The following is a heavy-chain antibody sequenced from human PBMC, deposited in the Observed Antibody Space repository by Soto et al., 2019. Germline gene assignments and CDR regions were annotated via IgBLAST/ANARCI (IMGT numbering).Heavy chain of an antibody. CDR1: DGSFSDFY. V-gene: IGHV4-34*01. CDR3: ARGRPGVRGIRFDS. J-gene: IGHJ4*02. D-gene: IGHD3-10*01. Sequence: QVHLQQWGAGLLKPSETLSLTCAVYDGSFSDFYWSWIRQPPGKGLEWIGEINHSGATNYNPSLRSRVTKSVDTSKNRFSLKVSSVTAADTAVYYCARGRPGVRGIRFDSWGKGTLVTVSS. CDR2: INHSGAT.